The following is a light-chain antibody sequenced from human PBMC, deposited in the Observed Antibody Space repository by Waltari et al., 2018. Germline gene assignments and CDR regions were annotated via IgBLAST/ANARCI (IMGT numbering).Light chain of an antibody. Sequence: EIVMTQSPATLSVSPGERATLSCRASQSVSSNLVWYQQKPGQAPRLLIYDASTRATGIPARFSGSGSGTEFTLTISSLQSEDFAVYHCQQYNNWPRVFGTGTKVDIK. J-gene: IGKJ3*01. V-gene: IGKV3-15*01. CDR1: QSVSSN. CDR3: QQYNNWPRV. CDR2: DAS.